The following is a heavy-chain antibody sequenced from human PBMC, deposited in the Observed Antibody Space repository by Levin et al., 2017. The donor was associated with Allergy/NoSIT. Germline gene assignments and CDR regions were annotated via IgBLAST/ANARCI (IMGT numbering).Heavy chain of an antibody. CDR1: GFTFSSYA. CDR3: AKDTSAVAGTFEN. Sequence: GESLKISCAASGFTFSSYAMSWVRQAPGKGLEWVSAISGGGGSTYYGDSVKGRFTISRDNSKNMLYLQMNSLRAEDTAVYYCAKDTSAVAGTFENWGQGTLVTVSS. CDR2: ISGGGGST. D-gene: IGHD1-1*01. V-gene: IGHV3-23*01. J-gene: IGHJ4*02.